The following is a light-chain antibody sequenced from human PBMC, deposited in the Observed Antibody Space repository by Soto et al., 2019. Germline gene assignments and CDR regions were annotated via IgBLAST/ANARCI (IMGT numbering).Light chain of an antibody. CDR3: QQYNNWPLT. CDR1: QSVSNN. Sequence: EIVRTQSPATLSVSPGERATLSCRASQSVSNNLAWYQQKPGQAPRLLIYFASTRATGIPARFSGCGSGTEFTLTISSLQSEDFAVYYCQQYNNWPLTFGGGTKVEIK. J-gene: IGKJ4*01. V-gene: IGKV3-15*01. CDR2: FAS.